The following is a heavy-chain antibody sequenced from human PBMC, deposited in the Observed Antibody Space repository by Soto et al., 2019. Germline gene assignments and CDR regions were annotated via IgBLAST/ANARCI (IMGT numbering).Heavy chain of an antibody. V-gene: IGHV3-33*01. CDR3: ARDVDSSGYYVIGY. J-gene: IGHJ4*02. D-gene: IGHD3-22*01. Sequence: QVQLVESGGGVVQPGRSLRLSCAASGFTFSSYGMHWVRQAPGKGLEWVAVIWYDGSNKYYADSVKGRFTISRDNSKNTLYLQMTSLRAEDTAVYYCARDVDSSGYYVIGYWGRGTLVTVSS. CDR1: GFTFSSYG. CDR2: IWYDGSNK.